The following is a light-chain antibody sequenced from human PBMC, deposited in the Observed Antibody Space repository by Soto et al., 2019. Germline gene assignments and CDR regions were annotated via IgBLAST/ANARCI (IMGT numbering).Light chain of an antibody. CDR3: CSSAPESTYV. J-gene: IGLJ1*01. CDR1: SSDVGAYNS. Sequence: QSVLAQPASVSGYPGQSITISCTGTSSDVGAYNSVSWYQQHPHRAPQVIIYKGTQRPSGVSNRFSGSTSGNAESLTISAIQPDEEADYFCCSSAPESTYVFGTGTKVTVL. V-gene: IGLV2-23*01. CDR2: KGT.